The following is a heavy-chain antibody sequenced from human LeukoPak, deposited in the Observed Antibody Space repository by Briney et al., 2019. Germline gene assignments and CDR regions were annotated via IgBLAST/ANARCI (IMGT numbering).Heavy chain of an antibody. J-gene: IGHJ5*02. D-gene: IGHD6-19*01. CDR3: ARGRLAVAGTRDWFGP. CDR1: GYTFTTYD. Sequence: EASVKVSCKASGYTFTTYDINWVRQATGQGLEWMGWMNPNSGNTGYAQKFQGRVTMTRNTSISTAYMELSSLRSEDTAVYYCARGRLAVAGTRDWFGPWGQGTLVTVSS. CDR2: MNPNSGNT. V-gene: IGHV1-8*01.